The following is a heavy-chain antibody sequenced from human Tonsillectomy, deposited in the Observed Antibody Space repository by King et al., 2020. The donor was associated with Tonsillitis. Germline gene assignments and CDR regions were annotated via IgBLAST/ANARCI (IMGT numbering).Heavy chain of an antibody. V-gene: IGHV3-20*04. CDR1: GFTFDDYG. CDR3: ARDAGIYVVVSAAHDY. Sequence: VQLVESGGGVVRPGGSLRLSCAASGFTFDDYGMTWVRQAPGKGLEWGSGINWNGGSTGYADSVKGRLTISRDNAKNSLYLQMNSLRAEDTALYYCARDAGIYVVVSAAHDYWGQGTLVTVSS. CDR2: INWNGGST. J-gene: IGHJ4*02. D-gene: IGHD2-2*01.